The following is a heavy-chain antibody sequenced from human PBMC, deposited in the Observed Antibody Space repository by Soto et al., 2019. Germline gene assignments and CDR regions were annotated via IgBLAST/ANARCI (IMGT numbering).Heavy chain of an antibody. D-gene: IGHD6-19*01. CDR3: ARGLAVAGKYFQH. CDR2: IYYSGST. J-gene: IGHJ1*01. Sequence: PSETLSLTCTVSGGSISSGGYYWSWIRQHPGKGLEWIGYIYYSGSTYYTPSLKSRVTISVDTSKNQFSLKLSSVTAADTAVYYCARGLAVAGKYFQHWGQGTLVTVSS. CDR1: GGSISSGGYY. V-gene: IGHV4-31*03.